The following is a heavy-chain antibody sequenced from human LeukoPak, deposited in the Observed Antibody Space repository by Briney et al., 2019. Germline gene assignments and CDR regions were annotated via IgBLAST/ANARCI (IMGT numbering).Heavy chain of an antibody. D-gene: IGHD5-18*01. CDR1: GGSISSYY. CDR2: IYYSGST. CDR3: AREANSYGAYFFDY. Sequence: PSETLSLTCTVSGGSISSYYWSWIRQPPGKGLEWIGYIYYSGSTNYNPSLKSRVTISVDTSKNQFPLKLSSVTAADTAVYYCAREANSYGAYFFDYWGQGTLVTVSS. J-gene: IGHJ4*02. V-gene: IGHV4-59*01.